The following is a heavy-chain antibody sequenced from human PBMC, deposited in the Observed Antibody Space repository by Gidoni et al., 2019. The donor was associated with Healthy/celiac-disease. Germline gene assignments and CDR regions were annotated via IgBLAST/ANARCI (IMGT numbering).Heavy chain of an antibody. Sequence: QLQLQESGPGLVQPSETLSLTCTVSGGSISSSSYYWGWIRQPPGKGLEWIGSIYYSGSTYYNPSLKSRVTISVDTSKNQFSLKLSSVTAADTAVYYCARIIAAAALSDYWGQGTLVTVSS. D-gene: IGHD6-13*01. CDR3: ARIIAAAALSDY. CDR1: GGSISSSSYY. V-gene: IGHV4-39*01. J-gene: IGHJ4*02. CDR2: IYYSGST.